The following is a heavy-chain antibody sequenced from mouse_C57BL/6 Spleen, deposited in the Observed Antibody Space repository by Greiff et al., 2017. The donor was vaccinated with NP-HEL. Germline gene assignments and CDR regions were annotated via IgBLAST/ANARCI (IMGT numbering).Heavy chain of an antibody. Sequence: VHLVESGPELVKPGASVKLSCKASGYTFTSYDINWVKQRPGQGLEWIGWIYPRDGSTKYNEKFKGKATLTVDTSSSTAYMELHSLTSEDSAVYFCARCFMVTTGYWYFDVWGTGTTVTVSS. CDR1: GYTFTSYD. D-gene: IGHD2-2*01. CDR3: ARCFMVTTGYWYFDV. J-gene: IGHJ1*03. V-gene: IGHV1-85*01. CDR2: IYPRDGST.